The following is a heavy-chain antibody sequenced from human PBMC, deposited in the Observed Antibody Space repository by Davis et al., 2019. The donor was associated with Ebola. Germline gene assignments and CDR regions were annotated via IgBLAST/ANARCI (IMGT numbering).Heavy chain of an antibody. V-gene: IGHV4-31*03. CDR1: GGSISSGGYY. Sequence: SETLSLTCTVSGGSISSGGYYWSWIRQHPGKGLEWIGYIYYSGSTYYNPPLKSRVTISVDTSKNQFSLKLSSVTAADTAVYYCARGPSIAGFDYWGQGTLVTVSS. CDR3: ARGPSIAGFDY. J-gene: IGHJ4*02. D-gene: IGHD2/OR15-2a*01. CDR2: IYYSGST.